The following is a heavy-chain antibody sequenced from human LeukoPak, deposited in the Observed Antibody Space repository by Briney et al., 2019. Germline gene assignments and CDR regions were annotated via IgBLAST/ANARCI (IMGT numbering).Heavy chain of an antibody. D-gene: IGHD2-2*01. CDR1: GGSFSGYY. Sequence: SETLSLTCAVYGGSFSGYYWSWIRQPPGKGLEWIGEINHSGSTNYNPSLKSRVTISVDTSKNQFSLKLSSVTAADTAVYYCARGLLGYCSSTSCGGCWFDPWGQGTLVTVFS. J-gene: IGHJ5*02. CDR2: INHSGST. V-gene: IGHV4-34*01. CDR3: ARGLLGYCSSTSCGGCWFDP.